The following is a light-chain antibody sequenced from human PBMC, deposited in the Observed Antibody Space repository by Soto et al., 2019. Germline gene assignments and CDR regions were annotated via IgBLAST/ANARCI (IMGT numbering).Light chain of an antibody. CDR2: AVS. CDR3: QQSFATLWT. CDR1: QNISRY. Sequence: DIQMTQSPSSLSASVGDRVTITCRASQNISRYFNWYQQKPGKAPNLLIYAVSILESGVPSRFSGSGSGTDFTLTINSLQPEDIATYACQQSFATLWTFGQGTKVEI. J-gene: IGKJ1*01. V-gene: IGKV1-39*01.